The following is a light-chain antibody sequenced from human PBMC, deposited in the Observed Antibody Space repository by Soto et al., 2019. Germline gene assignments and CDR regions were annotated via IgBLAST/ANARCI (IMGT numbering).Light chain of an antibody. V-gene: IGKV3-15*01. CDR2: DTS. CDR3: HQYSYWLNT. Sequence: EIVIKQSHDTLSVCLGERATLSCRASQSVSIKLAWYHQKPGQAPRLLIYDTSTRATGIPARFSGSGSGTEFTLTISSLESEDFAVYSCHQYSYWLNTFGPGTRLEIK. CDR1: QSVSIK. J-gene: IGKJ5*01.